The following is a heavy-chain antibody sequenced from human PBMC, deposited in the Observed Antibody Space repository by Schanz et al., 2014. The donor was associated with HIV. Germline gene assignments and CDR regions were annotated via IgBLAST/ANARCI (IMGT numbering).Heavy chain of an antibody. D-gene: IGHD6-13*01. CDR1: GFSLSCCG. V-gene: IGHV3-33*06. CDR2: IWYDGSQK. CDR3: AKEEQQLGGVGGYHFDY. Sequence: QVQLVESGGGVVQPGRSLKLSCAASGFSLSCCGMHWVRQAPGKGLEWVAVIWYDGSQKYYADSVKGRFTVSRDISKNTLYLQMNSLRAEDTAVYYCAKEEQQLGGVGGYHFDYWGQGTLVTVSS. J-gene: IGHJ4*02.